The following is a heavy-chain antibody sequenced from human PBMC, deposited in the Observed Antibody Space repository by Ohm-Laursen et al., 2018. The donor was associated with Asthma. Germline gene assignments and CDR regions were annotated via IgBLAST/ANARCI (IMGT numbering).Heavy chain of an antibody. CDR2: ISYGGSKK. J-gene: IGHJ6*02. D-gene: IGHD3-9*01. Sequence: SLRLSCTASGFSFSSYAMHWVRQAPGMGLEWVAVISYGGSKKFYADSVKGRFTISRDNSKNTLYLQMNSLRAEDTAVYYCAKDLNGFDWLLSRSSGMDVWGRGTTVTVSS. CDR1: GFSFSSYA. CDR3: AKDLNGFDWLLSRSSGMDV. V-gene: IGHV3-30*18.